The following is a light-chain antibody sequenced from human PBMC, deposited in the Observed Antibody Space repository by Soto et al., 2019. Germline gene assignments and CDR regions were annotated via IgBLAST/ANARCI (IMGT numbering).Light chain of an antibody. J-gene: IGLJ2*01. V-gene: IGLV7-43*01. CDR2: STT. Sequence: QAVVPQEPSLTVSPGGTVTLTCASSTGAVTIGYYPNWFQQKPGQAPTSLIYSTTNRHYWTPARFSGSLLGGKAALTLSCVHPGDDAEYYCLLYYDGARVFGGGTKLTVL. CDR3: LLYYDGARV. CDR1: TGAVTIGYY.